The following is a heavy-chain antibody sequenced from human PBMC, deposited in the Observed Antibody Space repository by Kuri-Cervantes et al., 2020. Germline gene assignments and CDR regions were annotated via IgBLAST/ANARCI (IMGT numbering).Heavy chain of an antibody. Sequence: SVKVSCKASGGTFSGYAISWVRQAPGQGLEWMGGIIPIFGTANYAQKFQGRVTIAADESTSTAYMELSSLRSEDTAVYYCARDGQDCSGGSCYSPGDYWGQGTLVTVSS. CDR1: GGTFSGYA. V-gene: IGHV1-69*13. CDR2: IIPIFGTA. D-gene: IGHD2-15*01. CDR3: ARDGQDCSGGSCYSPGDY. J-gene: IGHJ4*02.